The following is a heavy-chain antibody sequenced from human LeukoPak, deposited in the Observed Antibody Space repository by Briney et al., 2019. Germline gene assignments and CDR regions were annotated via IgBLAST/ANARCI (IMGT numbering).Heavy chain of an antibody. CDR2: ISGSGGST. J-gene: IGHJ4*02. V-gene: IGHV3-23*01. D-gene: IGHD1-14*01. Sequence: QAGGSLRLSCAASGFIFSSYAMSWVRQAPGKGLEWVSAISGSGGSTYYADSVKGRFTISRDNSKNTLYLQMNSLRAEDTAVYYCAKAKAQPGICEYWGQGTLVTVSS. CDR1: GFIFSSYA. CDR3: AKAKAQPGICEY.